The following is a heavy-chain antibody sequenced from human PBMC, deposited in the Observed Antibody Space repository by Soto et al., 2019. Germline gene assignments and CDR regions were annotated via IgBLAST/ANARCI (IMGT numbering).Heavy chain of an antibody. CDR1: GGSFRGYY. Sequence: SETLCLTCAVYGGSFRGYYWSWIRQPPGKGLEWIGEINHSGSTNYNPSLKSRVTISVDTSKNQFSLKLSSVTAADTAVYYCATSNWFDPWGQGTLVTVSS. V-gene: IGHV4-34*01. CDR3: ATSNWFDP. J-gene: IGHJ5*02. CDR2: INHSGST.